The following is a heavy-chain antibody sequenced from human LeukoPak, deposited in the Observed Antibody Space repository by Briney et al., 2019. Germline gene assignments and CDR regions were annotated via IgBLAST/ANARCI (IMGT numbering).Heavy chain of an antibody. V-gene: IGHV4-59*12. CDR2: IYYSGST. CDR3: ARDGYNPYYFDN. Sequence: SETLSLTCTVSGGSISSYYWSWIRQPPGKGLEWIGYIYYSGSTNYNPSLKSRVTISVDTSKNQFSLKLSSATAADTAVYYCARDGYNPYYFDNWGQGTLVTVSS. CDR1: GGSISSYY. D-gene: IGHD5-24*01. J-gene: IGHJ4*02.